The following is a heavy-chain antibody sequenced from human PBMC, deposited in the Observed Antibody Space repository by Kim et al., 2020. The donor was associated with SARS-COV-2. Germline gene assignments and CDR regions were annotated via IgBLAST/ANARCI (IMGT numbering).Heavy chain of an antibody. D-gene: IGHD3-22*01. Sequence: PSLRRPVTISVDTSKNQFALKLSSVTAAATAVYYCARRAREFPDRVNWFDPWGQGTLVTVSS. V-gene: IGHV4-39*01. J-gene: IGHJ5*02. CDR3: ARRAREFPDRVNWFDP.